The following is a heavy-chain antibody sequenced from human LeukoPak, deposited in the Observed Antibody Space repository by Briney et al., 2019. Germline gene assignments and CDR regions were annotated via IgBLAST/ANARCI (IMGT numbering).Heavy chain of an antibody. CDR2: ISAYNGNT. Sequence: ASVKVSCKASGGTFSSYAISWVRQAPGQGLEWMGWISAYNGNTNYAQKLQGRVTMTTDTSTSTAYMELRSLRSDDTAVYYCARDLSYSSSWFDPGGQGTLVTVSS. CDR3: ARDLSYSSSWFDP. V-gene: IGHV1-18*01. D-gene: IGHD6-13*01. J-gene: IGHJ5*02. CDR1: GGTFSSYA.